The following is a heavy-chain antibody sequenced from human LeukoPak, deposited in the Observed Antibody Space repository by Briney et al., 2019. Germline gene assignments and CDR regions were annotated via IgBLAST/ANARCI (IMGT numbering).Heavy chain of an antibody. V-gene: IGHV3-53*01. CDR1: GFTVSSNY. CDR3: AREVSGWYYFDY. Sequence: GGSLRLSCAASGFTVSSNYMSWVRQAPGKGLEWVSVIYSGGSTYYADSVKGRFTISRDNSKHTLYLQMNSLRAEDTAVYYCAREVSGWYYFDYWGQGTLVTVSS. CDR2: IYSGGST. D-gene: IGHD6-19*01. J-gene: IGHJ4*02.